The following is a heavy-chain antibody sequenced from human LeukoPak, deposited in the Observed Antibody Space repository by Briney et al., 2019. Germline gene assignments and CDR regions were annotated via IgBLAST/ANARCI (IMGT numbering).Heavy chain of an antibody. V-gene: IGHV4-30-4*08. CDR2: IYYSGST. CDR1: GGSISSGDYY. J-gene: IGHJ4*02. D-gene: IGHD3-10*01. CDR3: AREPDSGSGSYPDY. Sequence: SETLSLTCTVSGGSISSGDYYWRWIRQPPGKGLEWIGYIYYSGSTYYNPSLKSRVTISVDTSKNQFSLKLSSVTAADTAVYYCAREPDSGSGSYPDYWGQGTLVTVSS.